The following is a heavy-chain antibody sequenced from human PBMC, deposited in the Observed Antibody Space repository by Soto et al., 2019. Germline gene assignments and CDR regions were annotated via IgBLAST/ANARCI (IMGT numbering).Heavy chain of an antibody. J-gene: IGHJ4*02. D-gene: IGHD6-19*01. CDR2: IYSGGST. V-gene: IGHV3-53*01. CDR1: GFTVSSNY. Sequence: EVQLVESGGGLIQPGGSLRLSCAASGFTVSSNYMSWVRQAPGKGLEWVSVIYSGGSTYYADSVKGRFTISRDSSKNTLYLQLNSLSADATAVCYCAGDQAGSSAYWGQGSLVTVSS. CDR3: AGDQAGSSAY.